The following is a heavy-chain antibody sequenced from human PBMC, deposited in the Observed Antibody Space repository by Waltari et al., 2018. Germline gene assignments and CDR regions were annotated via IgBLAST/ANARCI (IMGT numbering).Heavy chain of an antibody. V-gene: IGHV1-18*01. CDR3: ARGVTTVVSVHFDY. Sequence: QVQLVQSGAEVKKPGASVKVSCKASGYTFTNYGISWVRQAPGQGLEWMGWSSGYNVNTKYAQKFQGRVTMTTDTSTTTAYMELRSLRSDDTAVYYCARGVTTVVSVHFDYWGQGTLVTVSS. J-gene: IGHJ4*02. D-gene: IGHD4-17*01. CDR2: SSGYNVNT. CDR1: GYTFTNYG.